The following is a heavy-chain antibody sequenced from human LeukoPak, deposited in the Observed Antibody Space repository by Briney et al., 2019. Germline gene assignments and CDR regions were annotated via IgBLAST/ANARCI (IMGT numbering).Heavy chain of an antibody. J-gene: IGHJ3*02. V-gene: IGHV4-34*01. CDR1: GGSISSYY. D-gene: IGHD3-3*01. CDR3: ARVLRTGDAFDI. CDR2: INHSGST. Sequence: SSETLSLTCTVSGGSISSYYWSWIRQPPGKGLEWIGEINHSGSTKYNPSLRSRVTISVDPSKNHFSLKLSSVTAADTAVYYCARVLRTGDAFDIWGQGTMVTVSS.